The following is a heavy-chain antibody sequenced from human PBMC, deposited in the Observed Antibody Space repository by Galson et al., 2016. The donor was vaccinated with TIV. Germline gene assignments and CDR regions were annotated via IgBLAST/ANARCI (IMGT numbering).Heavy chain of an antibody. CDR1: GYAFTSYD. Sequence: SVKVSCKASGYAFTSYDINWVRQATGQGLEWMGWMNPNSGNTGYAQKFRGRVTMTRNTSVRTAYVELSSLRSEDTAVYYCARSGDYGDYWGQGTLVTVSS. V-gene: IGHV1-8*02. CDR2: MNPNSGNT. D-gene: IGHD4-17*01. CDR3: ARSGDYGDY. J-gene: IGHJ4*02.